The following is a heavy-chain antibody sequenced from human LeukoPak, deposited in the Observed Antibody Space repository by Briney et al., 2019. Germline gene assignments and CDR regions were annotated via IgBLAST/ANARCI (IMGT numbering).Heavy chain of an antibody. V-gene: IGHV3-53*01. J-gene: IGHJ6*03. CDR2: IYSGGNT. D-gene: IGHD3-3*01. Sequence: GGSLRLSCTVSGFTVSSNSMSWVRQAPGKGLEWVSFIYSGGNTHYSGSVKGRFTISRDNSKNTLYLQMNSLRAEDTAVYYCARESYYDFDRWVFYYYMDVCGKGTTVTVSS. CDR3: ARESYYDFDRWVFYYYMDV. CDR1: GFTVSSNS.